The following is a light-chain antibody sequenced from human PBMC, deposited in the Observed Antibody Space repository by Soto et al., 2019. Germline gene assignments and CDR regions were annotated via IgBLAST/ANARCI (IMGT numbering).Light chain of an antibody. CDR3: QSYDSSLSVV. CDR2: GNT. CDR1: SSNIGADYD. Sequence: QSVLTQPPSVSGAPGQRVIISCTGSSSNIGADYDVHWYQHLPGTAPKLLIYGNTNRPSGVPDRFSGSKSGTSASLAITGLQAEDEADYYCQSYDSSLSVVSGGGTKLTVL. J-gene: IGLJ2*01. V-gene: IGLV1-40*01.